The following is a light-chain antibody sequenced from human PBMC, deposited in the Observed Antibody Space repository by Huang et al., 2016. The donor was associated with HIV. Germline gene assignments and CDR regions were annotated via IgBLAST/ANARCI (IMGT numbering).Light chain of an antibody. J-gene: IGKJ4*01. CDR3: QQRSGWPLT. CDR2: DTS. Sequence: EIVFTQSPATLSLSPGERATLSCRASQSVSSYLAWYQQTPGQAPRLLIYDTSNRDTGIPARFSGSGSGTDFTLTISSLEPEDFAVYYCQQRSGWPLTFGGGTKVEIK. CDR1: QSVSSY. V-gene: IGKV3-11*01.